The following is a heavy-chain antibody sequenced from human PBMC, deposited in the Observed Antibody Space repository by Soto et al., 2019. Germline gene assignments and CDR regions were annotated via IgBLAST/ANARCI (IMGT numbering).Heavy chain of an antibody. Sequence: QVQLVQSGAEVKKPGASVKVSCKASGYTFTSYDINWVRQATGQGLEWMGWMNPNSGNTGYAQKFQGRVTMTRNTSISTAYMELSSLRSEYTAVYYCARQYCISTSCYASNYYYYYGMDVWGQGTTVTVSS. J-gene: IGHJ6*02. V-gene: IGHV1-8*02. CDR3: ARQYCISTSCYASNYYYYYGMDV. CDR2: MNPNSGNT. D-gene: IGHD2-2*01. CDR1: GYTFTSYD.